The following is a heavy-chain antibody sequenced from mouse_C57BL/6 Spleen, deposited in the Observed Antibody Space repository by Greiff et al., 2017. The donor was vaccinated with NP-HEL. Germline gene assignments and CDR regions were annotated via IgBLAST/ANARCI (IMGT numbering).Heavy chain of an antibody. CDR3: ARDRGLREFAY. V-gene: IGHV1-59*01. J-gene: IGHJ3*01. Sequence: QVQLQQPGAELVRPGTSVKLSCKASGYTFTSYWMHWVKQRPGQGLEWIGVIDPSDSYTNYNQKFKGKATLTVDTSSSTAYMQLSSLTSEDSAVYYCARDRGLREFAYWGQGTLVTVSA. CDR1: GYTFTSYW. D-gene: IGHD1-1*01. CDR2: IDPSDSYT.